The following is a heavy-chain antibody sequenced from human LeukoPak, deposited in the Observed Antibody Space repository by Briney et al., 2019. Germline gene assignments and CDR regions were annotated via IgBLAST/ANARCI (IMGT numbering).Heavy chain of an antibody. V-gene: IGHV1-18*04. CDR2: ISAYNGNT. J-gene: IGHJ6*03. D-gene: IGHD3-16*02. Sequence: GASVKVSCKASGYTFTSYYMHWVRQAPGQGLEWMGWISAYNGNTNYAQKLQGRVTMTTDTSTSTAYMELRSLRSDDTAVYYCARDRDYDYVWGSYRPYMDVWGKGTTVTVSS. CDR3: ARDRDYDYVWGSYRPYMDV. CDR1: GYTFTSYY.